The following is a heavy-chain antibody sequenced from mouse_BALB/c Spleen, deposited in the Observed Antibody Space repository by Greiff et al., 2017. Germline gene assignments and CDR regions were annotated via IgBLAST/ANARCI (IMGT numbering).Heavy chain of an antibody. V-gene: IGHV5-2*01. CDR2: INSDGGST. J-gene: IGHJ1*01. D-gene: IGHD2-10*02. Sequence: EVMLVESGGGLVQPGESLKLSCESNEYEFPSHDMSWVRKTPEKRLELVAAINSDGGSTYYPDTMERRFIISRDNTKKTLYLQMSSLRSEDTALYYCARSYGNYQGWYFDVWGAGTTVTVSS. CDR1: EYEFPSHD. CDR3: ARSYGNYQGWYFDV.